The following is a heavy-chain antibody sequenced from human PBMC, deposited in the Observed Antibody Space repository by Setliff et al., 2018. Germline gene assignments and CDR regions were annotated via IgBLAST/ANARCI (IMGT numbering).Heavy chain of an antibody. J-gene: IGHJ4*02. V-gene: IGHV4-61*01. CDR1: GGSISSTNHY. D-gene: IGHD3-3*01. Sequence: PSETLSLTCTVSGGSISSTNHYWSWIRQPPGKGLEWIGDLSYSGSTKYNPSLKNRVTISVDTSKKQSSLKLNSMTAADTAVYYCARRISYYNFWSGYYDYWGQGTLVTVSS. CDR2: LSYSGST. CDR3: ARRISYYNFWSGYYDY.